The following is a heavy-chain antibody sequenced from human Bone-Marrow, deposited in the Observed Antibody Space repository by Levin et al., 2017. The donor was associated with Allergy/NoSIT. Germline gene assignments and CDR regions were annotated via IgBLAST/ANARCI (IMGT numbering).Heavy chain of an antibody. V-gene: IGHV3-7*01. CDR2: ISPDGSDK. CDR1: GFRFVDHW. CDR3: GRNTRASDC. J-gene: IGHJ4*02. Sequence: GGSLRLSCAASGFRFVDHWMNWVRQAPGKGLELVANISPDGSDKSYVDSVKGRFTVSRDNAQNLLYLQMNGLRAEDMAVYYCGRNTRASDCWGQGTLVTVSS. D-gene: IGHD3/OR15-3a*01.